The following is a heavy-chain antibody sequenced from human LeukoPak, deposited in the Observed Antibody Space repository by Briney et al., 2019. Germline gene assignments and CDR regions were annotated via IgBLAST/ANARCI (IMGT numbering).Heavy chain of an antibody. CDR2: INPNSGGT. CDR1: GYTFTGYY. J-gene: IGHJ6*03. Sequence: ASVKVSCKASGYTFTGYYMHWVRQAPGQGLEWMGCINPNSGGTNYARKFQGRVTMTRDTSISTAYMELSRLRSDDTAVYYCARSHVGWVGYYYYYMDVWGKGTTVTVSS. D-gene: IGHD1-26*01. V-gene: IGHV1-2*02. CDR3: ARSHVGWVGYYYYYMDV.